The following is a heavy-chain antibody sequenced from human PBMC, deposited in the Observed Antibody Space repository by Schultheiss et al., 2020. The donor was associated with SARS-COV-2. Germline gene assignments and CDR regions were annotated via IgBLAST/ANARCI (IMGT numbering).Heavy chain of an antibody. V-gene: IGHV1-2*06. J-gene: IGHJ6*02. D-gene: IGHD4-23*01. CDR1: GYTFTGYY. Sequence: ASVKVSCKASGYTFTGYYMHWVRQAPGQGLEWMGRINPNSGGTNYAQKFQGRVTMTRDTSTSTVYMELSSLRSEDTAVYYCARGWYCNDGNCPEIYGMDVWGQGTTVTVSS. CDR3: ARGWYCNDGNCPEIYGMDV. CDR2: INPNSGGT.